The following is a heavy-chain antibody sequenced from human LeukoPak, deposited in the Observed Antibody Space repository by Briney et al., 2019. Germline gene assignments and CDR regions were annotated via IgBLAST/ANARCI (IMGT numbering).Heavy chain of an antibody. D-gene: IGHD5-18*01. CDR2: IIPIFGTA. V-gene: IGHV1-69*13. CDR3: ARGIQLWSSMDV. CDR1: GGTFSSYA. Sequence: ASVKVSCKASGGTFSSYAISWVRQAPGQGLEWMGGIIPIFGTANYAQKFQGRVTITADESTSTAYMELSSLRSEDTAVYYCARGIQLWSSMDVWGKGTTVTVSS. J-gene: IGHJ6*04.